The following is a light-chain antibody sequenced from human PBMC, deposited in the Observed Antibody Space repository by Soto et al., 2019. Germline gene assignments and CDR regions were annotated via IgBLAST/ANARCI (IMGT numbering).Light chain of an antibody. J-gene: IGKJ4*01. CDR3: QQYGSSPPLT. CDR2: GTS. CDR1: QSVSSTY. V-gene: IGKV3-20*01. Sequence: EIVLTQSPGTLSLSPGERATLSCRASQSVSSTYLAWYQQQPGQAPRLLMSGTSNRATGTPDRFSGSGSGTDFTLTISRLEPEDFAVYYCQQYGSSPPLTFGGGTKVDIK.